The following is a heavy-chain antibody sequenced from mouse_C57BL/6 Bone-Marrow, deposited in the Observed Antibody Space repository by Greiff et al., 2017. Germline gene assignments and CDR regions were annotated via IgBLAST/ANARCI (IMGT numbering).Heavy chain of an antibody. V-gene: IGHV14-4*01. CDR3: TTDGNYDAMDY. CDR2: IDPENGDT. Sequence: EVKLMESGAELVRPGASVKLSCTASGFNIKDDYMHWVKQRPEQGLEWIGWIDPENGDTEYASKFQGKATITAATSSNTAYLQLRSLTSEDTTVFYCTTDGNYDAMDYWGQGTSVTVSS. CDR1: GFNIKDDY. J-gene: IGHJ4*01. D-gene: IGHD2-1*01.